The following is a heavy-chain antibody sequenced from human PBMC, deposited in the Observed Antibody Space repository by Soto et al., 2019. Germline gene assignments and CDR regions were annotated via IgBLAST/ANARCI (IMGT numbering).Heavy chain of an antibody. CDR1: GDSIGSGDYY. V-gene: IGHV4-30-4*01. D-gene: IGHD3-10*01. CDR2: IYYIGTT. J-gene: IGHJ5*02. CDR3: ARGSTYSGFVT. Sequence: QVQLQESGPRLVKPSQTLSLTCTVSGDSIGSGDYYWTWIRQPPGKGLEWIGYIYYIGTTFYNPSLESRVNISVDTSKNPFSLRVTSVTAADTAVYYCARGSTYSGFVTWGQGTLITVSS.